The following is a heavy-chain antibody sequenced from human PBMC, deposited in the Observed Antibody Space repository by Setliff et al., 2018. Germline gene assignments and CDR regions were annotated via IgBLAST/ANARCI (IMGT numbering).Heavy chain of an antibody. V-gene: IGHV4-4*07. CDR2: IYTSGST. J-gene: IGHJ6*03. CDR3: ARGQRYCSGGSCYYYMDV. D-gene: IGHD2-15*01. CDR1: GGSISSYY. Sequence: SETLSLTCTVSGGSISSYYWRWIRQPAGKGLEWIGRIYTSGSTNYNPSLKSRVTMSVDTSKNQFSLKLSSVTAADTAVYYCARGQRYCSGGSCYYYMDVWGKGTTVTVSS.